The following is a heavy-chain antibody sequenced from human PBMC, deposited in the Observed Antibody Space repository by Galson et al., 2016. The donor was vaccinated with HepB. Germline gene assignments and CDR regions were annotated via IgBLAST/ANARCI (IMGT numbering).Heavy chain of an antibody. CDR3: AKATSGSAYGSRYFQH. V-gene: IGHV3-9*01. CDR1: GSTFNDYA. D-gene: IGHD3-10*01. CDR2: ISWNSGRI. Sequence: SLRLSCATSGSTFNDYAMHWVRQAPGKGLEWVSGISWNSGRIDYADSVKGRFTVSRDNAKNSLYLQINSLRAEDTALYYCAKATSGSAYGSRYFQHWGQGTLVTVSS. J-gene: IGHJ1*01.